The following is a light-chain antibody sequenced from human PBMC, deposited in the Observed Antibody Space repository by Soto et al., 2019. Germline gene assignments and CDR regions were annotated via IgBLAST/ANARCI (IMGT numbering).Light chain of an antibody. V-gene: IGKV3-20*01. CDR1: QTVNSDY. Sequence: IGWSQSPGTLSLYEGETATLSCRASQTVNSDYLAWFQQRPGQAPRLLIFATSRRATDIPDRFSGSGSGTDFTLAIRRLEPEDFAVYYCHQFGYSPRTFGQGTNVDIK. CDR3: HQFGYSPRT. J-gene: IGKJ1*01. CDR2: ATS.